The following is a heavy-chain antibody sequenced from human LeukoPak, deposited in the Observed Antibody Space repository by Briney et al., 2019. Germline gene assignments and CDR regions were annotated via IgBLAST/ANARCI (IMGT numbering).Heavy chain of an antibody. Sequence: PSETLSLTRTVSGGSISSSSYYWGWIRQPPGKGLEWIGSIYYSGSTYYNPSLKSRVTMSVDTSKNQFSLKLSSVTAADTAVYYCARDGSSGWHEEVYWGQGTLVTVSS. CDR1: GGSISSSSYY. CDR3: ARDGSSGWHEEVY. D-gene: IGHD6-19*01. V-gene: IGHV4-39*02. J-gene: IGHJ4*02. CDR2: IYYSGST.